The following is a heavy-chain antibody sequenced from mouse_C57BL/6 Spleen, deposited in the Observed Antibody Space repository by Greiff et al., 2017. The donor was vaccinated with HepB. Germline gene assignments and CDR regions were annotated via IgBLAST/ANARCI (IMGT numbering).Heavy chain of an antibody. D-gene: IGHD2-4*01. Sequence: VQLQQSGPGLVQPSQSLSITCTVSGFSLTSYGVHWVRQSPGKGLEWLGVIWSGGSTDYNAAFISRLSISKDNSKSQVFFKMNSLQADDTAIYYCARKGNYDYDGRPSLGYWGQGTTLTVSS. V-gene: IGHV2-2*01. CDR1: GFSLTSYG. CDR3: ARKGNYDYDGRPSLGY. CDR2: IWSGGST. J-gene: IGHJ2*01.